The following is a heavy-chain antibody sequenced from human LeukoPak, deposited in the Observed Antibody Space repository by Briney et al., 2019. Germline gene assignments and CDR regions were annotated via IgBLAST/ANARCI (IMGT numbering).Heavy chain of an antibody. Sequence: PSETLSLTCAVSGGSISSGGYSWSWIRQPPGKGLEWIGYIYHSGSTYYNPSLKSRVTISVDRSKNQLSLKLSSVTAADTAVYYCARVSKARLPHFDYWGQGTLVTVSS. CDR3: ARVSKARLPHFDY. CDR1: GGSISSGGYS. D-gene: IGHD6-25*01. V-gene: IGHV4-30-2*01. J-gene: IGHJ4*02. CDR2: IYHSGST.